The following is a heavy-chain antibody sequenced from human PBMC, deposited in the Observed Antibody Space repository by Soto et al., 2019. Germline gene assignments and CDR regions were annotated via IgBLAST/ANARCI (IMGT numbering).Heavy chain of an antibody. CDR3: AREWVGATSGFDY. J-gene: IGHJ4*02. CDR1: GFTFSSYA. Sequence: VQLVESGGGVVQPGRSLRLSCAASGFTFSSYAMHWVRQAPGKGLEWVAVISYDGSNKYYADSVKGRFTISRDNSKNTLYLQMNSLRAEDTAVYYCAREWVGATSGFDYWGQGTLVTVSS. V-gene: IGHV3-30-3*01. D-gene: IGHD1-26*01. CDR2: ISYDGSNK.